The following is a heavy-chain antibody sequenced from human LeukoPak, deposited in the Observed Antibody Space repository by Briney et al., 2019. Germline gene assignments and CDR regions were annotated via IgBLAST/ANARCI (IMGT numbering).Heavy chain of an antibody. Sequence: GESLKISCKGSGYSFTSYWIGWVRQMPGKGLEWMGIIYPGDSDTRYSPSFQGQVTISADKSISTAYLQWSSLKASDTAMYYRARLQGRSYYYDSSGYPDYWGQGTLVTVSS. J-gene: IGHJ4*02. CDR3: ARLQGRSYYYDSSGYPDY. CDR1: GYSFTSYW. CDR2: IYPGDSDT. D-gene: IGHD3-22*01. V-gene: IGHV5-51*01.